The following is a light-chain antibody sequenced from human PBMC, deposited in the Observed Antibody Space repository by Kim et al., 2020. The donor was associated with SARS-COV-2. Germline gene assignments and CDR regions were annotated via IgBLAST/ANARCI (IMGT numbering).Light chain of an antibody. J-gene: IGKJ4*01. V-gene: IGKV1-33*01. CDR1: QDITNY. CDR2: GAS. Sequence: ASVGDRVTITCQASQDITNYLNWYHQKPGKAPKVLIHGASNLETGVPSRFSGSGSGTHFTFTITNLQPEDSGTFYCQQYNHLPLTFGGGTKVDIK. CDR3: QQYNHLPLT.